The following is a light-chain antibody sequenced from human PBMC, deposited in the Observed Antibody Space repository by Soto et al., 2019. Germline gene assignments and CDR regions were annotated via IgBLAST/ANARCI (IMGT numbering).Light chain of an antibody. V-gene: IGKV3-15*01. CDR3: QQYGSSPR. J-gene: IGKJ5*01. Sequence: EIGMTQSPATLSVSPGERATLSCRASQSVSSNLAWYQQKPGQAPRLLIYGASTRATGIPARFSGSGSGTDFTLTISRLEPEDFAVYYCQQYGSSPRFGQGTRRRL. CDR2: GAS. CDR1: QSVSSN.